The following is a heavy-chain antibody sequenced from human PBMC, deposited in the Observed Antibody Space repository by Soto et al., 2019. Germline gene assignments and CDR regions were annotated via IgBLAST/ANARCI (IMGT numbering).Heavy chain of an antibody. CDR2: ISYSGYP. V-gene: IGHV4-59*08. J-gene: IGHJ4*02. D-gene: IGHD2-21*01. Sequence: PSETLSLTCTVSGGSISSYYWSWIRQPPGKELEWIGHISYSGYPDYNPSLNSRVTISADTSKNQFSLKLTSVTAADTAVYYCARHYSSDPFDYWGQGTLVTVSS. CDR1: GGSISSYY. CDR3: ARHYSSDPFDY.